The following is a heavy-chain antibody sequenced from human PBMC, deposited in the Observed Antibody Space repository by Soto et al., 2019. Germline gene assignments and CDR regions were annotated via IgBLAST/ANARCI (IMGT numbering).Heavy chain of an antibody. Sequence: XGSLGLSFAASGFTFSNYAVSWVRQAPGKGLEWVSAFSGSGDSTFYADSVKGRFTVSRDNSKKTLYLQLNSLRDEDTAVYYCARDAGELQVVTVGAFVLWGRGTLVTVSS. CDR1: GFTFSNYA. V-gene: IGHV3-23*01. CDR3: ARDAGELQVVTVGAFVL. J-gene: IGHJ4*02. D-gene: IGHD3-22*01. CDR2: FSGSGDST.